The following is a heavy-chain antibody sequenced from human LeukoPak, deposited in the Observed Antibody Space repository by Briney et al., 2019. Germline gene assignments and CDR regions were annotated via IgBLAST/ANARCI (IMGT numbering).Heavy chain of an antibody. CDR3: AGEDNSSGYRPFDI. V-gene: IGHV1-2*06. CDR1: GYTFTGYY. CDR2: INPNNGGT. Sequence: GASVKVSCKASGYTFTGYYIHWVRQAPGQGLEWMGRINPNNGGTNYAQKFQSRVTMTRDMSMSTAYMELSRLRSVDTAVYYCAGEDNSSGYRPFDIWGQGTMVTVPS. D-gene: IGHD3-22*01. J-gene: IGHJ3*02.